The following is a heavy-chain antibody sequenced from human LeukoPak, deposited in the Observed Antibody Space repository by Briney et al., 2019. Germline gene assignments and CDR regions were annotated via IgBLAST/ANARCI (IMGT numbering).Heavy chain of an antibody. CDR1: GYTFTGYY. D-gene: IGHD3-3*01. CDR2: INPNSGGT. J-gene: IGHJ6*03. V-gene: IGHV1-2*02. Sequence: ASVKVSCKASGYTFTGYYMHWVRQPPGQGLEWMGLINPNSGGTNYAQKIKGRVTMTRDTSISTAYMELSRLRSDDTAVYYCARVAQVRFLEWLIMSPYYYYMDVWGKGTTVTVSS. CDR3: ARVAQVRFLEWLIMSPYYYYMDV.